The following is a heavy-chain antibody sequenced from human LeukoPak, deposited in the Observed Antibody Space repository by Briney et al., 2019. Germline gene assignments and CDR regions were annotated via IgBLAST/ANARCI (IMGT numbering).Heavy chain of an antibody. CDR3: ARGITIFGVAPFDY. Sequence: PSETLSLTCAVSVYSTSSGYFWGWIRQPPGKGLEWIGSFYHSGSTHYNPPLRSRVTISVDTSKNQCSVNLNSVTAADTAVYYCARGITIFGVAPFDYWGQGTLVSVSS. V-gene: IGHV4-38-2*01. D-gene: IGHD3-3*01. CDR1: VYSTSSGYF. J-gene: IGHJ4*02. CDR2: FYHSGST.